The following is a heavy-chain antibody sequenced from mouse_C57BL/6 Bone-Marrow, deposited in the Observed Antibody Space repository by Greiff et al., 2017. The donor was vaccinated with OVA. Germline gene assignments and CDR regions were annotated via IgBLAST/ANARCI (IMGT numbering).Heavy chain of an antibody. J-gene: IGHJ2*01. CDR1: GYTFTNYW. V-gene: IGHV1-63*01. CDR3: ARLRHYFDY. Sequence: VQLQQSGAELVRPGTSVKMSCKASGYTFTNYWIGWAKQRPGHGLEWIGDIYPGGGYTNYNEKFKGKATLTADKSSSTAYMQFNSLTYEDSAIYYWARLRHYFDYWGQGTTLTVSS. CDR2: IYPGGGYT.